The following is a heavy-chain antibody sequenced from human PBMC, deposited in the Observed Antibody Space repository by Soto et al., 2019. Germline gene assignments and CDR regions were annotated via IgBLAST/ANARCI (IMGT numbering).Heavy chain of an antibody. D-gene: IGHD6-19*01. V-gene: IGHV3-23*01. CDR1: GFTFSSYA. J-gene: IGHJ4*02. Sequence: GGSLRLSCAASGFTFSSYAMSWVRQAPGEGLEWVSAISGSGGSTYYADSVKGRFTISRDNSKNTLYLQMNSLRAEDTAVYYCAKVPLEQWLGSFGVFDYWGQGTLVTVSS. CDR3: AKVPLEQWLGSFGVFDY. CDR2: ISGSGGST.